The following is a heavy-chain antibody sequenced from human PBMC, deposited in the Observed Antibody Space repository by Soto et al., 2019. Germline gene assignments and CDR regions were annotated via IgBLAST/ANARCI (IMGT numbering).Heavy chain of an antibody. CDR1: GGSFSGYY. V-gene: IGHV4-34*01. D-gene: IGHD1-7*01. J-gene: IGHJ6*02. Sequence: PSETLSLTCAVYGGSFSGYYWSWIRQHPGKGLEWIGEINNSGSTNYNPSLKSRVTISVDTSKNQFSLKLSSVTAADTAGYYCARGRQLELRGGDYYYGMDVWGQGTTVTVSS. CDR2: INNSGST. CDR3: ARGRQLELRGGDYYYGMDV.